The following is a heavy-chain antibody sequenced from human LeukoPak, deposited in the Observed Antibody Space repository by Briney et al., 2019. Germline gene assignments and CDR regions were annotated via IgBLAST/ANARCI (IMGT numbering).Heavy chain of an antibody. J-gene: IGHJ4*02. V-gene: IGHV3-66*02. Sequence: GGSLRLSCAASGFTVSGNYMSWVRQAPGKGLEWVSVIYSGCSTYFEGSVTGRITNSTDNSKNTLYLQMNNLRAEDTAVYYCASFLGCYSFFNWGQGTLVTVSS. D-gene: IGHD3-3*01. CDR1: GFTVSGNY. CDR2: IYSGCST. CDR3: ASFLGCYSFFN.